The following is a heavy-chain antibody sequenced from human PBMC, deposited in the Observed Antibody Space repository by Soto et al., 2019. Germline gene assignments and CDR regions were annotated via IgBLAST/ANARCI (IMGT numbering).Heavy chain of an antibody. CDR3: ARLHSSVPRGYFDH. CDR1: GGSIGSGTYY. D-gene: IGHD4-4*01. CDR2: IYYSGTT. Sequence: PSETLSLTCTVSGGSIGSGTYYWGWVRQPPEKGLEWVGSIYYSGTTYYKPALKSRVTISADTPKNQFSLKLTSVTAADTAIYYCARLHSSVPRGYFDHWGKGILVTVSS. V-gene: IGHV4-39*01. J-gene: IGHJ4*02.